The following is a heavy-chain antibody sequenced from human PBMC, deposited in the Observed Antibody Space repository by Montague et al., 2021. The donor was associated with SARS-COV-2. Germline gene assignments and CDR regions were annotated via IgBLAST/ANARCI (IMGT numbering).Heavy chain of an antibody. Sequence: SGTLSLTCAVYGGSFSGYYWSWIRQPPGKGLKWIGEIYHSGSTNYNPSLKSRVTISVDTSKNQFSLRLSSVTAADTAVYYCARDRGVQYQLQMPFYFDYWGQGTLVTVSS. CDR2: IYHSGST. D-gene: IGHD2-2*01. CDR1: GGSFSGYY. J-gene: IGHJ4*02. CDR3: ARDRGVQYQLQMPFYFDY. V-gene: IGHV4-34*01.